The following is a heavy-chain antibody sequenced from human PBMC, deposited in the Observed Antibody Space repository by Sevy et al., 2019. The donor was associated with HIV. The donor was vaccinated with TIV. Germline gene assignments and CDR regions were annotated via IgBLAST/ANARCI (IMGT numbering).Heavy chain of an antibody. CDR1: GGSISSSSYY. D-gene: IGHD3-9*01. CDR3: ARVLVLVIPFATFDP. J-gene: IGHJ5*02. V-gene: IGHV4-39*01. CDR2: IYYSGRT. Sequence: SETLSLTCTVSGGSISSSSYYWGWIRQPPGKGLEWIGSIYYSGRTYYNPSLKSRVTISVDTSKNQFSLKLSSVTAADTAVYYCARVLVLVIPFATFDPCGQGTLVTVSS.